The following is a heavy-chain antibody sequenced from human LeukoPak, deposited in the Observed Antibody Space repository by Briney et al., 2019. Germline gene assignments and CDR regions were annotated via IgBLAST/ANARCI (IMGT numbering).Heavy chain of an antibody. V-gene: IGHV4-61*02. CDR3: ARVYGPDVFDI. CDR2: IYTSGST. Sequence: PSETLSLTCTVSGGSISSGSYYWSWIRQPAGKGLEWIGRIYTSGSTNYNPSLKSRVTISVDTSKNQFSLKLSSVTAADTAVYYCARVYGPDVFDIWGQGTMVTVSS. D-gene: IGHD3-10*01. J-gene: IGHJ3*02. CDR1: GGSISSGSYY.